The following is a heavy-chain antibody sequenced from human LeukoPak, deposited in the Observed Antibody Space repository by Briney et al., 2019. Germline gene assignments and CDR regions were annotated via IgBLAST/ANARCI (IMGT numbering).Heavy chain of an antibody. CDR2: IGRTTSTI. J-gene: IGHJ4*02. CDR1: GFTFSSYS. CDR3: ASTSSSWSPFDY. Sequence: GGSLRLSCATSGFTFSSYSMNWVRQAPGKGLEWVSYIGRTTSTIYYADSVKGRFTISRDNAKNSLYLQMNSLRAEDTAVYYCASTSSSWSPFDYWGQGTPVTVSS. V-gene: IGHV3-48*04. D-gene: IGHD6-13*01.